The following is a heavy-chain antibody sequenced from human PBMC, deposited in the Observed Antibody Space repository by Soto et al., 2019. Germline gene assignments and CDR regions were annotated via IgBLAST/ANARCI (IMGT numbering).Heavy chain of an antibody. V-gene: IGHV1-69*13. CDR1: GGTFSSYA. D-gene: IGHD6-25*01. CDR2: MIPIFGTA. CDR3: ARAVRSEATQYSYYYYGMDV. J-gene: IGHJ6*02. Sequence: GASVKVSCKASGGTFSSYAMSWVRQAPGQGLEWMGGMIPIFGTANYAQKFQGRVTITADESTSTAYMELSSLRSEDTAVYYCARAVRSEATQYSYYYYGMDVWGQGTTVTVSS.